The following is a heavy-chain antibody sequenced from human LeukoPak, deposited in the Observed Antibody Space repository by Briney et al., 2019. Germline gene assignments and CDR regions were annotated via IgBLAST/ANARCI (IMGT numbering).Heavy chain of an antibody. CDR1: GGSISSSSYY. J-gene: IGHJ4*02. D-gene: IGHD2-2*01. CDR3: ASQLGYCSSTSCYADKVDY. V-gene: IGHV4-39*01. CDR2: IYYSGST. Sequence: TSETLSLTCTVSGGSISSSSYYWGWIRQPPGKGLEWIGSIYYSGSTYYNPSLKSRVTISVDTSKNQFSLKLSSVTAADTAVYYCASQLGYCSSTSCYADKVDYWGQGTLVTVSS.